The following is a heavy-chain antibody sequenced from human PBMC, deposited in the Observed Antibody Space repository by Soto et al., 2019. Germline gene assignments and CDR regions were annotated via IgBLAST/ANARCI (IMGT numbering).Heavy chain of an antibody. CDR2: IYYSGST. CDR3: ARDLWGYCGTDCYPLDV. D-gene: IGHD2-21*02. CDR1: GGSISSSSYY. Sequence: PSETLSLTSTVSGGSISSSSYYWGWIRQPPGKGLEWIGSIYYSGSTYYNPSLKSRVTISVDTSKNQFSLKLSSVTAADTAVYYCARDLWGYCGTDCYPLDVWGQGTTVTVS. J-gene: IGHJ6*02. V-gene: IGHV4-39*02.